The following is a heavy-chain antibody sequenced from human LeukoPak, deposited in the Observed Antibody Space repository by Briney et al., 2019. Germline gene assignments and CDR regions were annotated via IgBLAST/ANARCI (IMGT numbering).Heavy chain of an antibody. CDR3: AKGGYSSGWRNYFDY. D-gene: IGHD6-19*01. V-gene: IGHV3-23*01. CDR1: GFTLSSSG. Sequence: GGALRLSCAASGFTLSSSGITWVRQAPGKGLEWVSTISATGGSTCNADSVKGRFTISRDNSKDTLNLQMNSLRAEDTAVYYCAKGGYSSGWRNYFDYWGQGTLVTVSS. CDR2: ISATGGST. J-gene: IGHJ4*02.